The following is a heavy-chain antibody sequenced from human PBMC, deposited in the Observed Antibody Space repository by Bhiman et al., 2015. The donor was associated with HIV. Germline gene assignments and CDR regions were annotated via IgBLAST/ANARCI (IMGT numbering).Heavy chain of an antibody. CDR3: ARPGALLAFDI. D-gene: IGHD7-27*01. CDR2: IDSDGSST. J-gene: IGHJ3*02. Sequence: EVQLVESGGGLVQPGGSLRLSCAASGFTFSSYWMHWVRQAPGKGLVWVSRIDSDGSSTTYADSVKGRFTISRDNAKNTLYLQMNSLRAEDTAVYYCARPGALLAFDIWGQGTRIIVSS. V-gene: IGHV3-74*01. CDR1: GFTFSSYW.